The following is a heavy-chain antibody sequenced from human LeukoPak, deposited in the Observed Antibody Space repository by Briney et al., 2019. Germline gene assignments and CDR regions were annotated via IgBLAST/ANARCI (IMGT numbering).Heavy chain of an antibody. J-gene: IGHJ4*02. D-gene: IGHD3-3*01. Sequence: GGSLRLSCVASGFTFSDYAMNWVRQAPGKGLEWVSTFKTNYNQVYYAESVRGRFTISTDNSKNTLYLQMNGLRAEDTAVYYCAKDKYGITIFGVVTDYWGQGTLVTVSS. CDR1: GFTFSDYA. V-gene: IGHV3-23*05. CDR3: AKDKYGITIFGVVTDY. CDR2: FKTNYNQV.